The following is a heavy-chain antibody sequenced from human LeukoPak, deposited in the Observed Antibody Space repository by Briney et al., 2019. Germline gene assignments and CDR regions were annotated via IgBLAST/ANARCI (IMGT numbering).Heavy chain of an antibody. D-gene: IGHD2-15*01. CDR2: ISSSSSYI. V-gene: IGHV3-21*01. Sequence: PGGSLRLSCAASGFTFSSYSMNWVRQAPGKGLEWVSSISSSSSYIYYADSAKGRFTISRDNAKNSLYLQMNSLRAEDTAVYYCARDARYCSGGSCCDYWGQGTLVTVSS. CDR3: ARDARYCSGGSCCDY. CDR1: GFTFSSYS. J-gene: IGHJ4*02.